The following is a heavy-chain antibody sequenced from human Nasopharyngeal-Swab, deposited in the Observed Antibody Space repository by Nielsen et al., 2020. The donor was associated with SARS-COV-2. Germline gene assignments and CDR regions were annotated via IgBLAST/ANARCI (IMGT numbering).Heavy chain of an antibody. D-gene: IGHD5-12*01. CDR2: ISYDGSNK. J-gene: IGHJ6*03. Sequence: GGSLRLSCAASGFTFSSYAMHWVRQAPGKGLEWVAVISYDGSNKYYADSVKGRFTISRDNSKSTLYLQMNSLRDEDTAVYYCAKGWLLGNYMDVWGKGTTVTVTS. CDR3: AKGWLLGNYMDV. CDR1: GFTFSSYA. V-gene: IGHV3-30*14.